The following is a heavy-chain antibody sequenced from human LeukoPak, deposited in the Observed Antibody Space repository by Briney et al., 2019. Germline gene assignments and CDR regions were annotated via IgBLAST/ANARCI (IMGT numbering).Heavy chain of an antibody. J-gene: IGHJ4*02. CDR1: GGSISSGGYY. Sequence: SQTLSLTCTVSGGSISSGGYYWSWIPQPPGKGLEWFGYIYYSGSTFYNPSLRSRVTISLDRSKNQFSLKLSSVTAADTAVYYCAREADGHITMVRGVIPDYWGQGTLVTVSS. D-gene: IGHD3-10*01. V-gene: IGHV4-30-2*01. CDR3: AREADGHITMVRGVIPDY. CDR2: IYYSGST.